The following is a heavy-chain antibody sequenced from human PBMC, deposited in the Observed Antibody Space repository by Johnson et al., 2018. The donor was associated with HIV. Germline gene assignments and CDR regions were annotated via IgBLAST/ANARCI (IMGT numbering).Heavy chain of an antibody. V-gene: IGHV3-30-3*01. CDR1: GFTFSSYA. CDR2: ISYDGSNK. Sequence: QVQLVESGGGVVQPGGSLRLSCAASGFTFSSYAMHWVRQAPGKGLEWVAVISYDGSNKYYADSVKGRFTVSRDNSKNTLFLQMNGLRAEDTAVYYCAREGRTGPDTFDIWGQGTMLTVSS. J-gene: IGHJ3*02. CDR3: AREGRTGPDTFDI.